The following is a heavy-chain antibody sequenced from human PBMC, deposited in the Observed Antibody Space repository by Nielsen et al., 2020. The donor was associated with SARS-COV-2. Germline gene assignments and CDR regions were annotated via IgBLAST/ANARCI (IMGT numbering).Heavy chain of an antibody. CDR3: ARDVGGDRYSSGY. CDR2: MNPNSGNT. Sequence: ASVKVSCKTSGYTFNNHDINWVRQAAGQGLEWMGWMNPNSGNTGYAQKFQGRVTMTRDTSISTAYMELSRLRSDDTAVYYCARDVGGDRYSSGYWGQGTLVTVSS. J-gene: IGHJ4*02. V-gene: IGHV1-8*01. CDR1: GYTFNNHD. D-gene: IGHD6-19*01.